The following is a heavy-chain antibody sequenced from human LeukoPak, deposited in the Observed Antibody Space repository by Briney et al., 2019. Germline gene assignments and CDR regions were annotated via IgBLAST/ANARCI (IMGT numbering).Heavy chain of an antibody. Sequence: GESLRLSCAASGFTFSSYAMSWVRQAPGKGLEWVSAISGSGGSTYYADSVKGRFTISRDNSKNTLYLQMNSLRAEDTAVYYCAKDPLGGWLRPYFDYWGQGTLVTVSS. D-gene: IGHD5-12*01. CDR1: GFTFSSYA. CDR3: AKDPLGGWLRPYFDY. V-gene: IGHV3-23*01. CDR2: ISGSGGST. J-gene: IGHJ4*02.